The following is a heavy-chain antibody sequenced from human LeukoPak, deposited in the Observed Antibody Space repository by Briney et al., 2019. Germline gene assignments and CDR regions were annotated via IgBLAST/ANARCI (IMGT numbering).Heavy chain of an antibody. J-gene: IGHJ6*02. CDR1: GFTFSSYW. CDR3: ARDMIFGYSYGYYPYYYGMDV. CDR2: IKQDGSEK. V-gene: IGHV3-7*01. Sequence: GGSLRLSCAASGFTFSSYWMSWVRQAPGKGLEWVANIKQDGSEKYYVDSVKGRFTISRDNAKNSLYLQMNSLRAEDTAVYYCARDMIFGYSYGYYPYYYGMDVWGQGTTVTVSS. D-gene: IGHD5-18*01.